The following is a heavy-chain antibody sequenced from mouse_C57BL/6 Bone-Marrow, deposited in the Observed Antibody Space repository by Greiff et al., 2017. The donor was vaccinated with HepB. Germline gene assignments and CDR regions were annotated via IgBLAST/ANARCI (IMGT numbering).Heavy chain of an antibody. Sequence: EVQVVESGGDLVKPGGSLKLSCAASGFTFSSYGMSWVRQTPDKRLEWVATISSGGSYTYYPDSVKGRFTISRDNAKNTLYLQMSSLKSEDTAMYYWAKGNCHWYFDVWGTGTTVTVSS. D-gene: IGHD4-1*01. CDR1: GFTFSSYG. CDR2: ISSGGSYT. V-gene: IGHV5-6*01. J-gene: IGHJ1*03. CDR3: AKGNCHWYFDV.